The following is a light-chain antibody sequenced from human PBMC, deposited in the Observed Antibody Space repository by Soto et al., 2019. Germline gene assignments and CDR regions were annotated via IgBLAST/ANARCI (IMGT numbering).Light chain of an antibody. V-gene: IGLV2-23*02. CDR1: TSVVGNYNL. CDR2: EVT. J-gene: IGLJ1*01. CDR3: CSYAGTSTYV. Sequence: QSVRNQPASVSGSPGQSITFSCPGPTSVVGNYNLVSWYQQHPTKAPKLLIYEVTKRPSGVSNRFSGSKSGSTASLTISGLQAEDEADYYCCSYAGTSTYVFGSGTKVTVL.